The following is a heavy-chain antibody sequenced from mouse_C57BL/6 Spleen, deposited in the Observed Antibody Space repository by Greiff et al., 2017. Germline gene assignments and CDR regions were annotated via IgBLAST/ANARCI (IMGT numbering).Heavy chain of an antibody. J-gene: IGHJ1*03. CDR3: ALITTVAWYFDV. CDR2: LYPGDGDT. V-gene: IGHV1-82*01. Sequence: VQLQQSGPELVKPGASVKISCKASGYAFSSSWMNWVKQRPGKVLEWIGRLYPGDGDTNYNGKFKGKATLTADKSSSTAYMQLSSLTSEDSAVYFCALITTVAWYFDVWGTGTTVTVSS. D-gene: IGHD1-1*01. CDR1: GYAFSSSW.